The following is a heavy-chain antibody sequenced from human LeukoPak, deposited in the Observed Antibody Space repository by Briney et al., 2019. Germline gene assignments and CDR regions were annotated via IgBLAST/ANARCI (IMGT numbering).Heavy chain of an antibody. CDR2: IYHSGST. J-gene: IGHJ6*03. D-gene: IGHD3-9*01. CDR1: GGSISSSNW. V-gene: IGHV4-4*02. Sequence: SETLSLTCAVSGGSISSSNWWSWVRQPPGKGLEWIGEIYHSGSTYYNPSLKSRVTISVDTSKNQFSLKLSSVTAADTAVYYCASRLGPGSYYYYMDVWGKGTTVTVSS. CDR3: ASRLGPGSYYYYMDV.